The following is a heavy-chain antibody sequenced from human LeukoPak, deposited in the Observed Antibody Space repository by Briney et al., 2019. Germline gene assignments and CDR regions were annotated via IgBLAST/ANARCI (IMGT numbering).Heavy chain of an antibody. V-gene: IGHV4-39*01. CDR1: GGSISSSSYY. D-gene: IGHD3-10*01. J-gene: IGHJ4*02. Sequence: SETLSLTCTVSGGSISSSSYYWGWIRQPPGKGLEWIGSIYYSGSTYYNPSLKSRVTISVDTSKNQFSLKLSSVTAADTAVYYCASWSYGSGRNYFDYWGQGILVSASS. CDR3: ASWSYGSGRNYFDY. CDR2: IYYSGST.